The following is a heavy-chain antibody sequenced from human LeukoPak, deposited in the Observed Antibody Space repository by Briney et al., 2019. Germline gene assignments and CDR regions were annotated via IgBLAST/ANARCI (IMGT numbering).Heavy chain of an antibody. D-gene: IGHD6-6*01. CDR1: GGSISSSSHY. V-gene: IGHV4-39*07. CDR3: ASSSEYSTVIDYFDY. J-gene: IGHJ4*02. CDR2: IYYSGST. Sequence: SETLSLTCTVSGGSISSSSHYWGWIRQPPGKGLEWIGSIYYSGSTYYNPSFKSRVTISVDTSKNQFSLKLSSVTAADTAVYYCASSSEYSTVIDYFDYWGQGTLVTVSS.